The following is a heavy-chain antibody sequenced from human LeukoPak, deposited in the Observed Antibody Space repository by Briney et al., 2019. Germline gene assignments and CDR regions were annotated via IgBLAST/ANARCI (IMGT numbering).Heavy chain of an antibody. D-gene: IGHD6-19*01. CDR3: ARGGYSSGWYSREDYYYYMDV. Sequence: SVKVSCKASGGTFSIYAISWVRQAPGQGLEWMGGIIPIFGTPNYAQRFQGRLTIIADKSTSTSHMELRSLTSEDTAVYYCARGGYSSGWYSREDYYYYMDVWGKGTTVTVSS. J-gene: IGHJ6*03. CDR2: IIPIFGTP. V-gene: IGHV1-69*06. CDR1: GGTFSIYA.